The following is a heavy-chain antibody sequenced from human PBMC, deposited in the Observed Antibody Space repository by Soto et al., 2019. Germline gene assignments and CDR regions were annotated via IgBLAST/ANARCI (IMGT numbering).Heavy chain of an antibody. D-gene: IGHD3-9*01. Sequence: EVQLLESGGGLVQPGGSLRLSCAASGFTLSSYGMSWVRQAPGKGLEWVSAIRGSDGSTYYADSVKGRFTISRDNSKNTLYLQMNSLRVEDKAVYYCAKDVNYDMLAGYYFYWGQGTLVTVSS. CDR3: AKDVNYDMLAGYYFY. V-gene: IGHV3-23*01. CDR2: IRGSDGST. CDR1: GFTLSSYG. J-gene: IGHJ4*02.